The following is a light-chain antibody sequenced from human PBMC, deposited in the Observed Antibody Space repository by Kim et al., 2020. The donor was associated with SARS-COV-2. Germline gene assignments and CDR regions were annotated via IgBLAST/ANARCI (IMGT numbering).Light chain of an antibody. Sequence: VAPGQTAIITCSGNKLGITYVCWFQQRPGQSPVALIYQDNRRPAGIPERFAASNSGNTATLTISGTQPLDEADYYCQAWDRSTAVFGGGTQLTVL. CDR1: KLGITY. V-gene: IGLV3-1*01. J-gene: IGLJ3*02. CDR2: QDN. CDR3: QAWDRSTAV.